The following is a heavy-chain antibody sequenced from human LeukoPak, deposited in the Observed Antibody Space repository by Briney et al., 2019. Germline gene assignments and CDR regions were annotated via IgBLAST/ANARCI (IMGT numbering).Heavy chain of an antibody. V-gene: IGHV4-61*02. CDR3: ARERAMVRGVIIKDYYYYMDV. CDR1: GGSISSGSYY. J-gene: IGHJ6*03. CDR2: IYTSGST. Sequence: PSQTLSLTCTVSGGSISSGSYYWSWIRQPAGKGLEWIGRIYTSGSTNYNPSLKSRVTISVDTSRNQFSLKLRSVNAADTAVYYCARERAMVRGVIIKDYYYYMDVWGKGTTVTISS. D-gene: IGHD3-10*01.